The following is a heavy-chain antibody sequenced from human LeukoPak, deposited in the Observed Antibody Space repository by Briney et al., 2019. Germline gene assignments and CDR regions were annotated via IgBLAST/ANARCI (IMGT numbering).Heavy chain of an antibody. CDR1: GGSISSSSYY. D-gene: IGHD1-14*01. Sequence: KPSETLSLTCTVSGGSISSSSYYWGWIRQPPGKGLEWIGSIYYSGSTYYNPSLKSRVTISVDTSKNQFSLKLSSVTAADTAVYYCARHGGSLTLYYYYYMDVWGKGTTVTVSS. CDR2: IYYSGST. V-gene: IGHV4-39*01. CDR3: ARHGGSLTLYYYYYMDV. J-gene: IGHJ6*03.